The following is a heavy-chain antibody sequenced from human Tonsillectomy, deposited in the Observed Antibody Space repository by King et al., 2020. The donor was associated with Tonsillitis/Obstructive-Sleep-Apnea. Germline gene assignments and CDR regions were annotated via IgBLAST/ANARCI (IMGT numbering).Heavy chain of an antibody. CDR3: ARDYHDIVVVVAATPFDY. V-gene: IGHV7-4-1*02. J-gene: IGHJ4*02. Sequence: QLVQSGSELKKLGASVKVSCKASVYTFTSYAMNWLRQAPVQGLGWMVCINTNPGNPTYSQGFKVRVVFSFDTSVSTAYLQISSLKAEDTAVYYCARDYHDIVVVVAATPFDYWGQGTLVTVSS. D-gene: IGHD2-15*01. CDR2: INTNPGNP. CDR1: VYTFTSYA.